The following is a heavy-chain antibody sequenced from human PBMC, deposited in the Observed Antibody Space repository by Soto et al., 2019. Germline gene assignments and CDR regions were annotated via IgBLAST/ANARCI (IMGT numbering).Heavy chain of an antibody. CDR3: AKKLTYYYGSAAFDI. CDR1: GFTFSSYG. CDR2: ISYDGSNK. Sequence: QVQLVESGGDVVQPGTSLRLSCAASGFTFSSYGMHWVRQAPGKGLEWVAVISYDGSNKYYADSVKGRFTISRDNSKNTLYLQMNSLRTEDTAVFYCAKKLTYYYGSAAFDIWGQGTMVTVSS. V-gene: IGHV3-30*18. J-gene: IGHJ3*02. D-gene: IGHD3-10*01.